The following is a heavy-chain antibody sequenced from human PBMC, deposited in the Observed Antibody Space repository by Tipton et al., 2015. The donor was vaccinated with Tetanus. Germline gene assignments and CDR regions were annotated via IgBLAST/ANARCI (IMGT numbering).Heavy chain of an antibody. J-gene: IGHJ4*02. Sequence: TLSLTCTVSGASISSGGYFWSWIRQHPGKGLEWIGYINYSGSTYFNPSLKSRVTISADMSENQFSLRLTSVTAADTAVYYCARDRGVSRGVDYRGQGTLVTVSS. V-gene: IGHV4-31*03. CDR3: ARDRGVSRGVDY. CDR2: INYSGST. D-gene: IGHD3-10*01. CDR1: GASISSGGYF.